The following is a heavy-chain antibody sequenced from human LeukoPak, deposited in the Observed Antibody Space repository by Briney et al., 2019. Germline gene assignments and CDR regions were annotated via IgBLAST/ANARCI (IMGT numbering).Heavy chain of an antibody. J-gene: IGHJ1*01. V-gene: IGHV3-53*01. CDR3: ATHHRGSSAEYFQH. Sequence: GGSLRLSCAASGFTVSNNYMSWVRQAPGKGLEWVSVIYSGGSTYYADSVKGRLTISTDNSKNTLYLQMNSLRAEDTALYYCATHHRGSSAEYFQHWGQGTLVTVSS. D-gene: IGHD3-10*01. CDR2: IYSGGST. CDR1: GFTVSNNY.